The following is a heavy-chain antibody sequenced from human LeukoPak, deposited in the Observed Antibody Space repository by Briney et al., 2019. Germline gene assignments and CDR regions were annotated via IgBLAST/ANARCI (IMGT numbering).Heavy chain of an antibody. V-gene: IGHV1-2*02. CDR1: GYTFTGYY. J-gene: IGHJ4*02. CDR3: ARDPFYSSGWYGFDY. D-gene: IGHD6-19*01. Sequence: GASVKVSCKASGYTFTGYYIHWVRQAPGQGLEWMGWINPNSGGTNYAQKFQGRVTMTRDTSISTAYMELSRLRSDDTAVYYCARDPFYSSGWYGFDYWGQGTLVTVSS. CDR2: INPNSGGT.